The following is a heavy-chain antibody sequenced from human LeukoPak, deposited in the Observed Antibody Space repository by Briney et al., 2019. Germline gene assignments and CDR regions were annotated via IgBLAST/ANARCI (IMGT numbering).Heavy chain of an antibody. CDR1: GYTFTSYG. J-gene: IGHJ6*02. D-gene: IGHD3-9*01. Sequence: GASVKVSCKASGYTFTSYGISWVRQAPGQGLEWMGWISAYNGNTNYARKLQGRVTMTTDTSTSTAYMELRSLRSDDTAVYYCARDRHYDILTGYKYYYYGMDVWGQGTTVTVSS. CDR3: ARDRHYDILTGYKYYYYGMDV. V-gene: IGHV1-18*01. CDR2: ISAYNGNT.